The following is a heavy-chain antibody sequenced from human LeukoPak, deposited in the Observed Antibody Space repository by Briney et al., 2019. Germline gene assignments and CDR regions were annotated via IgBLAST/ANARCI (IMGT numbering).Heavy chain of an antibody. CDR2: IYHSGST. D-gene: IGHD5-12*01. Sequence: SGTLSLTCAVSGGSISSSYWWSWVRPPPGKGLEWIGEIYHSGSTNYNASLKSRVNISVDKSKNQFSLKLSSVTAADTAVYYCARDDEYSGYDYWGQGTLVTVSS. J-gene: IGHJ4*02. CDR1: GGSISSSYW. V-gene: IGHV4-4*02. CDR3: ARDDEYSGYDY.